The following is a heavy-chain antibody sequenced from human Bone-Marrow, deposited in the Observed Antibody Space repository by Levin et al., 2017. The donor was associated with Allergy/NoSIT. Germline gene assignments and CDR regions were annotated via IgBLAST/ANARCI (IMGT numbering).Heavy chain of an antibody. V-gene: IGHV4-31*03. D-gene: IGHD6-13*01. J-gene: IGHJ5*02. Sequence: SETLSLTCTVSGGSISSGGYYWTWIRQHPGKGLEWIGYIYYSGIIYYNPSLRPRVTISMDTSKNQFSLKLSSVTAADTGVYYCAREVAAAGTLIDLWGQGTLVAVSS. CDR2: IYYSGII. CDR3: AREVAAAGTLIDL. CDR1: GGSISSGGYY.